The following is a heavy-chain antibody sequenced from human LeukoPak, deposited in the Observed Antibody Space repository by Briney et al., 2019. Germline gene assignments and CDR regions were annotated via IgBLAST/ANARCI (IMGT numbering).Heavy chain of an antibody. Sequence: GGSLRLSCAASGFTFSSYWMSWVRQAPGKGLEWVANIKQDGSEKYYVDSVKGRFTISRDNAKDSLYLQMNSLRAEDTAVYYCARASLRSFDWWINYFDYWGQGTLVTVSS. D-gene: IGHD3-9*01. CDR3: ARASLRSFDWWINYFDY. CDR2: IKQDGSEK. V-gene: IGHV3-7*01. J-gene: IGHJ4*02. CDR1: GFTFSSYW.